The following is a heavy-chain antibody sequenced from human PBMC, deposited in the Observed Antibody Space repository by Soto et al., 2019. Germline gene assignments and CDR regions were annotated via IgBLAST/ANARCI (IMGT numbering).Heavy chain of an antibody. CDR1: GGSVNSGNYY. Sequence: QVQLQQWGAGLLKPSETLSLTCAVYGGSVNSGNYYWSWIRQPPGKGLEWIGEMSHSGGTHFNPSLKSLVTISVETSKNQFSLKMSSVTAADTALYYCARVERGTATTVVDAFDIWGPGTLVTVSS. D-gene: IGHD1-1*01. CDR3: ARVERGTATTVVDAFDI. V-gene: IGHV4-34*01. CDR2: MSHSGGT. J-gene: IGHJ3*02.